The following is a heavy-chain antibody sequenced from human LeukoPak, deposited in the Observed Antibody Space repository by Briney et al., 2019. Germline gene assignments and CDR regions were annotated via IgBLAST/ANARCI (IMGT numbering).Heavy chain of an antibody. CDR2: MKQDGSEE. Sequence: GGSLRLSCAASGFSFSSYWMSWVRQTPGKGLEWVANMKQDGSEEYYVDSVKGRFTISRDNAKNSLYLQMDSLRDEDTAVYYCAKDRSSSGWYEGAFDYWGQGTLVTVSS. CDR3: AKDRSSSGWYEGAFDY. J-gene: IGHJ4*02. V-gene: IGHV3-7*01. CDR1: GFSFSSYW. D-gene: IGHD6-19*01.